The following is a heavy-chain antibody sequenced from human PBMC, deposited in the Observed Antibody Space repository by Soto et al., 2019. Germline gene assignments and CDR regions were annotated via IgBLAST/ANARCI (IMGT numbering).Heavy chain of an antibody. D-gene: IGHD3-16*01. CDR1: GGSISSNNW. J-gene: IGHJ5*02. CDR3: ARDLSMITFGGVT. CDR2: IFHSGST. Sequence: SETLSLTCAVSGGSISSNNWWSWVRQPPGKGLEWIGEIFHSGSTNYNPSLKSRVIISVDKSKNQFSLKLSSVTAADTAVYYCARDLSMITFGGVTWGQGTLVTVSS. V-gene: IGHV4-4*02.